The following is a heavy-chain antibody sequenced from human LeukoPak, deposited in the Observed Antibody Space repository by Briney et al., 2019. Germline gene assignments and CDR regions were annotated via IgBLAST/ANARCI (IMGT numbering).Heavy chain of an antibody. CDR2: IRSKAGSYAT. V-gene: IGHV3-73*01. J-gene: IGHJ4*02. CDR3: TGGTTVTTLDY. D-gene: IGHD4-17*01. CDR1: GFTFSGSA. Sequence: GGSLRLSCVASGFTFSGSAMHWVRQASGKGLEWVARIRSKAGSYATEYAASVKGRFTISREDSKNTAYLQMNSLKTEDTAVNYCTGGTTVTTLDYWGQGTLVTVSS.